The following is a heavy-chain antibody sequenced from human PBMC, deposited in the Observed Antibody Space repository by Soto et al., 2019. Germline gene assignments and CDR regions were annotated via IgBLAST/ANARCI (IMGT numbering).Heavy chain of an antibody. D-gene: IGHD6-13*01. J-gene: IGHJ6*02. CDR1: GFTFSSYG. CDR2: IWYDGSNK. CDR3: ARVPQQLVPIYYYGMDV. Sequence: PGGSLRLSCAASGFTFSSYGMHWVRQAPGKGLEWVAVIWYDGSNKYYADSVKGRFTISRDNSKNTLYLQMNSLRAEDTAVYHCARVPQQLVPIYYYGMDVWGQGTTVTVSS. V-gene: IGHV3-33*01.